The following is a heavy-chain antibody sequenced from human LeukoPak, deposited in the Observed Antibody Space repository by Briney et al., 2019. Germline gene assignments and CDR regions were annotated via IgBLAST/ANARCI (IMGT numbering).Heavy chain of an antibody. V-gene: IGHV4-59*01. CDR3: ARGGWNKFDY. CDR1: GGSISTYY. D-gene: IGHD3-22*01. J-gene: IGHJ4*02. Sequence: SETLSLTCTVSGGSISTYYWSWIRQPPGKGLEWIGFIFYSGTTNYNPSLKSRVTISVDTSKNQFSLKLSSVTAADTAVYYCARGGWNKFDYWGQGTLVTVSS. CDR2: IFYSGTT.